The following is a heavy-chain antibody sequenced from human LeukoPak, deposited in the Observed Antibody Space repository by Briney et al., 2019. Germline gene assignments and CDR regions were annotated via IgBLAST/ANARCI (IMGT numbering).Heavy chain of an antibody. D-gene: IGHD2-2*01. CDR2: INPSGGST. CDR1: GYTFTSYY. CDR3: ARGRIVVVPAAIDGMDV. V-gene: IGHV1-46*01. Sequence: ASVNVSCKASGYTFTSYYMHWVRQAPGQGLEWMGIINPSGGSTSYAQKFQGRVTMTRDTSTSTVYMELSSLRSEDTAVYYCARGRIVVVPAAIDGMDVWGQGTTVTVSS. J-gene: IGHJ6*02.